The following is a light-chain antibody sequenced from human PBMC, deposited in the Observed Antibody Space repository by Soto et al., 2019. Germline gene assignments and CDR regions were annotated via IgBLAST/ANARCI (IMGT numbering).Light chain of an antibody. Sequence: KQLTQAPSSLSASLGDRVSITCRASQGISGALAWYQQKPGRAPTLLIYETSSLESGVPSRFSGSGSGTDFTLTISSLQPEDFATYHCQQTYSRPWTLGQGTKVDIK. CDR3: QQTYSRPWT. V-gene: IGKV1-13*02. J-gene: IGKJ1*01. CDR2: ETS. CDR1: QGISGA.